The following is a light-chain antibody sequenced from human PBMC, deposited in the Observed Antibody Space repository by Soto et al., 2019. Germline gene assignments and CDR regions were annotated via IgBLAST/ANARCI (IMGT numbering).Light chain of an antibody. CDR3: GADHGSGSNFVVV. V-gene: IGLV9-49*01. CDR2: VGTGGIVG. J-gene: IGLJ2*01. Sequence: QSVLTQPPSASASLGASVTLTCTLSSGYSNYKVDWYQQRPGKGPRFVMRVGTGGIVGSKGDGIPDRFSVLGSGLNRYLTHQNNQEEDESDYHCGADHGSGSNFVVVFGGGTKLTVL. CDR1: SGYSNYK.